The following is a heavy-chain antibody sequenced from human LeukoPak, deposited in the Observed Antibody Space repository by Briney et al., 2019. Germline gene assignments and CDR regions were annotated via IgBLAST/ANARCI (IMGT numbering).Heavy chain of an antibody. Sequence: SETLSLTCAVYGGSFSGYYWGWIRQPPGKGLEWNGSIYYSGSTYYNPSLKSRVTISVDTSKNQFSLKLSSVTAADTAVYYCASIKNYYDSSGYSYYFDYWGQGTLVTVSS. J-gene: IGHJ4*02. CDR2: IYYSGST. CDR1: GGSFSGYY. D-gene: IGHD3-22*01. CDR3: ASIKNYYDSSGYSYYFDY. V-gene: IGHV4-39*01.